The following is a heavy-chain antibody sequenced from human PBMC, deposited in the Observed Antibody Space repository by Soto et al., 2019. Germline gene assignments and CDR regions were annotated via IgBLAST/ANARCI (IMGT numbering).Heavy chain of an antibody. Sequence: ASVKVSCKASGYTFTNYAMHWMRQAPGQRLEWMGWINIGNGNTKYSQKFQGRVTITRDTSASTAYIELSSLRTEDTAVYYCAREKTLVHIAVAGTALHWGQGTLVTVSS. CDR1: GYTFTNYA. CDR3: AREKTLVHIAVAGTALH. CDR2: INIGNGNT. D-gene: IGHD6-19*01. V-gene: IGHV1-3*04. J-gene: IGHJ1*01.